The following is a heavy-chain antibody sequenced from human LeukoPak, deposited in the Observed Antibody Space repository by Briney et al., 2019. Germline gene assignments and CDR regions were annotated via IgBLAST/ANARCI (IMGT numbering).Heavy chain of an antibody. CDR3: ARDPPPGAAGKGY. V-gene: IGHV4-39*06. CDR2: IYYSGST. D-gene: IGHD6-13*01. Sequence: PSETLSLTCTVSGGSISSSSYYWGWIRQPPGKGLEWIGSIYYSGSTYYNPSLKSRVTISVDTSKNQFPLKLSSVTAADTAVYYCARDPPPGAAGKGYWGQGTLVTVSS. J-gene: IGHJ4*02. CDR1: GGSISSSSYY.